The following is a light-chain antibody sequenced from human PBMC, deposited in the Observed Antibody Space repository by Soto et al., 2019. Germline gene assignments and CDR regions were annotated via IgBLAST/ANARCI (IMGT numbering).Light chain of an antibody. CDR3: QQLKSNLIT. J-gene: IGKJ5*01. CDR2: KAS. Sequence: DSQLTKSPSTLSASVGDRVTITCRASQSISSWLAWYQQKPGKAPKLLIYKASSLESGVPSRFSGSGSGTEFTLTISSLQPEDFATYYCQQLKSNLITFGQGTRLEI. V-gene: IGKV1-5*03. CDR1: QSISSW.